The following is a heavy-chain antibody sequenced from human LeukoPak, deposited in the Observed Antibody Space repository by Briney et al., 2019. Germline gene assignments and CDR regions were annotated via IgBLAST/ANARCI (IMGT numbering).Heavy chain of an antibody. J-gene: IGHJ6*03. Sequence: ASVKVSCKASGYTFTGYYMHWVRQAPGQGLEWMGWINPNSGGTNYAQKFQARVTMTRDTSISTAYMELSRLRSDDTAVYYCARSRGPDYYGSGSDFDYYYYYMDVWGKGTTVTISS. CDR3: ARSRGPDYYGSGSDFDYYYYYMDV. D-gene: IGHD3-10*01. CDR1: GYTFTGYY. CDR2: INPNSGGT. V-gene: IGHV1-2*02.